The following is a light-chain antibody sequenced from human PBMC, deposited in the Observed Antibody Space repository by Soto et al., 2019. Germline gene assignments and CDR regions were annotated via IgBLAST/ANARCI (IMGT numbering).Light chain of an antibody. CDR1: QSVSIY. CDR3: QQRSNWPFT. CDR2: AAS. V-gene: IGKV3-11*01. Sequence: EIVLTQSPATLSLYPGERATLSCRARQSVSIYLAWYQQKPGQAPRLLIYAASNRATGIPARFSGSGSGTDFTLTSSILEPEAFAVSYCQQRSNWPFTVGEGTKLAIK. J-gene: IGKJ2*01.